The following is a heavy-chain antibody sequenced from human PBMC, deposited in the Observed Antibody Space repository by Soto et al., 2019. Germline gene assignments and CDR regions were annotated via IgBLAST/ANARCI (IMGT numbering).Heavy chain of an antibody. CDR2: VYSSGST. V-gene: IGHV4-59*08. CDR3: ARSMRYRGFDTFDY. CDR1: GGSISSYY. D-gene: IGHD5-12*01. Sequence: SETLSLTCTVSGGSISSYYWSWIRQPPGKGLEWIGYVYSSGSTNYNPSLKSRLTMSVAMSQNQFSLKLNSVTAADTALYYCARSMRYRGFDTFDYWGQGMLVTVSX. J-gene: IGHJ4*02.